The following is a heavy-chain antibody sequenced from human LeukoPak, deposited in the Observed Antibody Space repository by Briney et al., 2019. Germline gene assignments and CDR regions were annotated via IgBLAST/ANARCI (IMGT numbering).Heavy chain of an antibody. CDR1: GFTFSSYA. CDR3: AKDTFYYDFWSGYNYYFDY. V-gene: IGHV3-23*01. Sequence: GGSLRLSCAASGFTFSSYAMSWVRQAPGRGLEWVSAISGSGGSTYYADSVKGRFTISRDNSKNTLYLQMNSLRAEDTAVYYCAKDTFYYDFWSGYNYYFDYWGQGTLVTVSS. CDR2: ISGSGGST. J-gene: IGHJ4*02. D-gene: IGHD3-3*01.